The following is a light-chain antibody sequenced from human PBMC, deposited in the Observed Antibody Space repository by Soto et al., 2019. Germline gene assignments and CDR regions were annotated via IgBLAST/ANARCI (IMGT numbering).Light chain of an antibody. CDR2: AAS. CDR1: QSVSRN. J-gene: IGKJ2*02. Sequence: EVVMTQSPATLSVPPGESATLSCKASQSVSRNVAWYQHKPGEAPRLLIYAASTRATGVPARFSGSGSGTDLTLTITNLQSEDFAVYYCQQYGHWPRTFGQGTKLEVK. V-gene: IGKV3-15*01. CDR3: QQYGHWPRT.